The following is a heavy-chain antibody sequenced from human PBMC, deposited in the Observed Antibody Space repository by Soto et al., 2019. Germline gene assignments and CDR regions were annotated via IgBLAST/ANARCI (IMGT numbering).Heavy chain of an antibody. V-gene: IGHV1-58*01. D-gene: IGHD3-10*01. CDR1: GFTFTSSA. J-gene: IGHJ6*02. CDR3: AADHFYYGSGSYRSHMDV. Sequence: VASVKVSCKASGFTFTSSAVQWVRQARGQRLEWIGWIVVGSGNTNYAQKFQERVTITRDMSTSTAYMELSSLRSEDTAVYYCAADHFYYGSGSYRSHMDVWGQGTTVTVSS. CDR2: IVVGSGNT.